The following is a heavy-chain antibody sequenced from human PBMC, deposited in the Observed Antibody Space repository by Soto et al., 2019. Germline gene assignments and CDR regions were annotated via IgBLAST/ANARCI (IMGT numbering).Heavy chain of an antibody. CDR3: ARGFDSGKFCDFES. CDR1: GDSIMRDSYY. D-gene: IGHD1-26*01. J-gene: IGHJ4*02. CDR2: IYYSGTT. Sequence: QVQLQESGPGLVKPSQTLSLTCTVSGDSIMRDSYYWNWMRRHPGKGLEWVGYIYYSGTTAYNPSLKDRVTGSSDTSKNQFSLNLSSVTAADRAVDYGARGFDSGKFCDFESWGRGTQVTVSS. V-gene: IGHV4-31*03.